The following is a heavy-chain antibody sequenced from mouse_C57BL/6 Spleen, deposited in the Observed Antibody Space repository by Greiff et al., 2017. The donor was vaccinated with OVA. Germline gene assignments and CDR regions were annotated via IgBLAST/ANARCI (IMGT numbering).Heavy chain of an antibody. V-gene: IGHV1-55*01. CDR3: ARWLTGSYAMDY. CDR2: IYPGSGST. Sequence: QVQLKQPGAELVKPGASVKMSCKASGYTFTSYWITWVKQRPGQGLEWIGDIYPGSGSTNYNEKFKSKATLTVDTSSSTAYMQLSSLTSEDSAVYYCARWLTGSYAMDYWGQGTSVTVSS. D-gene: IGHD4-1*01. J-gene: IGHJ4*01. CDR1: GYTFTSYW.